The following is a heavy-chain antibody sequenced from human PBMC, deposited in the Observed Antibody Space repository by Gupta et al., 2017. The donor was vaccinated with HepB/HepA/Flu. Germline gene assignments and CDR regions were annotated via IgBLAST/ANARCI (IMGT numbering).Heavy chain of an antibody. CDR2: ISGGSGNT. J-gene: IGHJ5*02. CDR1: GFHFRSYA. Sequence: EVHLLESGGVLVQPGGSLRLSCGASGFHFRSYAMACVRQATGKGLEWVSAISGGSGNTFYADSVKCRFTISRDKSNSTRYLQMNSLRAEDTAVYYCAKDRRLLWFGEFFSWGQGTLVTVSS. D-gene: IGHD3-10*01. V-gene: IGHV3-23*01. CDR3: AKDRRLLWFGEFFS.